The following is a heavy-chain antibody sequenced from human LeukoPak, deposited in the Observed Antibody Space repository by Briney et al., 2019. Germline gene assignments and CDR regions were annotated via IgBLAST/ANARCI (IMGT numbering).Heavy chain of an antibody. D-gene: IGHD3-3*01. Sequence: GGSLRLSCAASGFTFSSYAMSWVRRAPGKGLEWVSAISGSGGSTYYADSVKGRFTISRDNSKNTLYLQMNSLRAEDTAVYYCAKDQRITIFGVVIRYWFDYWGQGTLVTVSS. V-gene: IGHV3-23*01. CDR3: AKDQRITIFGVVIRYWFDY. J-gene: IGHJ4*02. CDR2: ISGSGGST. CDR1: GFTFSSYA.